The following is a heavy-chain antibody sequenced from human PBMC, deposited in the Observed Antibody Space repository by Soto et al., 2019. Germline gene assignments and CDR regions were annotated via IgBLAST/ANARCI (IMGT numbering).Heavy chain of an antibody. CDR1: GGSISSGGYY. D-gene: IGHD3-22*01. J-gene: IGHJ4*02. CDR2: IYYSGST. V-gene: IGHV4-31*03. Sequence: PSETLSLTCTVSGGSISSGGYYWSWIRQHPGKGLEWIRYIYYSGSTYYNPSLKSRVTISVDTSKNQFSLKLSSVTAADTAVYYCARESFYYDSSGYYSRFDYWGQGTLVTVSS. CDR3: ARESFYYDSSGYYSRFDY.